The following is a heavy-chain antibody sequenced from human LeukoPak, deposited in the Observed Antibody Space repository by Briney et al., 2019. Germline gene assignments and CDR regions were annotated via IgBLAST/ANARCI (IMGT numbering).Heavy chain of an antibody. V-gene: IGHV4-59*01. Sequence: SETLSLTCTVSGGSISSYYCSWIRQPPGKGLEWIGYIYYSGSTNYNPSLKSRVTISVDTSKNQFSLKLSSVTAADTAVYYCARDVGYYFDYWGQGTLVTVSS. J-gene: IGHJ4*02. CDR3: ARDVGYYFDY. CDR1: GGSISSYY. CDR2: IYYSGST.